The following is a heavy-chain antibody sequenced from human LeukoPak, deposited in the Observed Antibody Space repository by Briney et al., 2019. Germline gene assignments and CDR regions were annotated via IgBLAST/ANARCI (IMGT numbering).Heavy chain of an antibody. D-gene: IGHD2-2*01. Sequence: GGSLRLSCAASGFNFHDFSMHWVRQVPGQGPDWVSLISGDGVTTYYSDSVKDRFTISRDNNKNLLFLQMNSLRVEDSAIYYCAKGNNTISFNFDYWGRGSLVIVSS. CDR2: ISGDGVTT. J-gene: IGHJ4*02. CDR1: GFNFHDFS. V-gene: IGHV3-43*02. CDR3: AKGNNTISFNFDY.